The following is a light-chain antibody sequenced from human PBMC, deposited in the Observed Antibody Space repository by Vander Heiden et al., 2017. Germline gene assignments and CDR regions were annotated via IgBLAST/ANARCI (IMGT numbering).Light chain of an antibody. CDR2: GAS. Sequence: EIVLTQSPGPLSLSPGERATLSCRASQSVNSNYLAWYQQKPGQAPRLLIYGASTRATDIPDRFSGSGSGTDFTLTINRLEPEDFAVYYCQQDGNSPWTFGQGTKVEIK. CDR1: QSVNSNY. J-gene: IGKJ1*01. V-gene: IGKV3-20*01. CDR3: QQDGNSPWT.